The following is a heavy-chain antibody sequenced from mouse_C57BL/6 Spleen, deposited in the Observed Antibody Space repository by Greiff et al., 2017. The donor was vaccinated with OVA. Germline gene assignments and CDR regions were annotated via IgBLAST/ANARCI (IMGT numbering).Heavy chain of an antibody. CDR3: ARSRITTVVAPPWFAY. J-gene: IGHJ3*01. D-gene: IGHD1-1*01. CDR2: IYPGDGDT. Sequence: VQVVESGAELVKPGASVKISCKASGYAFSSYWMNWVKQRPGKGLEWIGQIYPGDGDTNYNGKFKGKATLTADKSSSTAYMQLSSLTSEDSAVYFCARSRITTVVAPPWFAYWGQGTLVTVSA. V-gene: IGHV1-80*01. CDR1: GYAFSSYW.